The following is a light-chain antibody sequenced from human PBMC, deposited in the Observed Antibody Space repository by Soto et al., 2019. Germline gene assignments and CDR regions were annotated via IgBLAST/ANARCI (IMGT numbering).Light chain of an antibody. CDR2: EVT. Sequence: QSVLTQPPSASGSPGQSVTISCTGTSSDVGGYNYVSWYQHHPGKAPKLMIYEVTKRPSGVPDRFSGSKSANTASLTVSGLQAEDEADYYCNSYAGSNNWVFGGGTQLTVL. CDR1: SSDVGGYNY. CDR3: NSYAGSNNWV. J-gene: IGLJ7*01. V-gene: IGLV2-8*01.